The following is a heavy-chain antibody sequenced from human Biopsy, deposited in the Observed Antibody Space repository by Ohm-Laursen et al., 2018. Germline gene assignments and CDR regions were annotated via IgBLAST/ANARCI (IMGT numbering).Heavy chain of an antibody. CDR1: GDSLTSGPEN. V-gene: IGHV4-61*01. CDR3: ARGRRTSGWPYFDN. CDR2: IYSGGNT. J-gene: IGHJ4*02. Sequence: GTLSLTCTVSGDSLTSGPENWSWIRQSPGQGLEYIGLIYSGGNTNYNPSLKNRVTMSVDTSKNQFYLKLYSVTAPDTAVYYCARGRRTSGWPYFDNWGQGALVIVSP. D-gene: IGHD6-19*01.